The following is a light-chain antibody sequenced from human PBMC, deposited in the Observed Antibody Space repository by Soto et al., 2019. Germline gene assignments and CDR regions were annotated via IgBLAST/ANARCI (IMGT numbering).Light chain of an antibody. CDR3: QQYGNSPIT. CDR2: GAS. CDR1: QSVSSN. V-gene: IGKV3-15*01. Sequence: EIVMTQSPATLSVSPGERATLSCRASQSVSSNLAWYQQKPGQAPRLLIYGASTRATGIPARFSGSGSGTDFTLTISRLGPEDFAVYYCQQYGNSPITFGQGTRLEIK. J-gene: IGKJ5*01.